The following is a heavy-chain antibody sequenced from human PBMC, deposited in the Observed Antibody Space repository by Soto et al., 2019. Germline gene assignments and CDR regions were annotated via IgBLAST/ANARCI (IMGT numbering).Heavy chain of an antibody. J-gene: IGHJ4*02. CDR1: GYTFTSYA. Sequence: GASVQVSCKASGYTFTSYAMHWVRQAPGQRLEWMGWINAGNGNTKYSQKFQGRVTITRDTSASTAYMELSSLRSEDTVVYYCARGGIVVVAATTLFDYWGQGTLVTVSS. V-gene: IGHV1-3*01. D-gene: IGHD2-15*01. CDR3: ARGGIVVVAATTLFDY. CDR2: INAGNGNT.